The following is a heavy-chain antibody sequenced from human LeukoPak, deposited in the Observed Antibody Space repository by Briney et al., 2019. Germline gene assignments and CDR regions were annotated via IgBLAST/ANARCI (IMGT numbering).Heavy chain of an antibody. Sequence: SETLSLTCTVSGGSISSGGYYWSWIRQRPGKGLEWIGYIYYSGSTYYNPSLKSRVTISVDTSKNQFSLKLSSVTAADTAVYYCARTGIAAAGTPNWFDPWGQGTLVTVSS. CDR1: GGSISSGGYY. CDR2: IYYSGST. CDR3: ARTGIAAAGTPNWFDP. D-gene: IGHD6-13*01. J-gene: IGHJ5*02. V-gene: IGHV4-31*03.